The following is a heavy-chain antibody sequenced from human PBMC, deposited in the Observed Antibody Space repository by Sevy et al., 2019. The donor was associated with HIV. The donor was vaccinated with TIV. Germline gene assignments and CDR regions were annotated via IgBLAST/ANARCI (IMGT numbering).Heavy chain of an antibody. V-gene: IGHV3-21*01. CDR1: GFTFSSYS. CDR3: ARFVDIVVVPAAHDDGRYYYYGMDV. CDR2: ISSSSSDI. D-gene: IGHD2-2*03. Sequence: GGSLRLSCAASGFTFSSYSMNWVRQAPGKGLEWVSSISSSSSDIYYAHSVKGRFTISRDNAKNSRYLQMNSLRAEDTAVYYCARFVDIVVVPAAHDDGRYYYYGMDVWGQGTTVTVSS. J-gene: IGHJ6*02.